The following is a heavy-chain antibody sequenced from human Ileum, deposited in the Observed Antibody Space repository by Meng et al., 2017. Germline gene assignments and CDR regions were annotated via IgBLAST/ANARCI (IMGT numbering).Heavy chain of an antibody. V-gene: IGHV4-59*01. J-gene: IGHJ5*02. CDR3: ARETPDYYDSSGYYFGQAGWFDP. D-gene: IGHD3-22*01. Sequence: SETLSLTCTVSGGSISSYYWSWIRQPPGKGLEWIGYIYYSGSTNYNPSLKSRVTISVDTSKNQFSLKLSSVTAADTAVYYCARETPDYYDSSGYYFGQAGWFDPWGQGTVVTVSS. CDR2: IYYSGST. CDR1: GGSISSYY.